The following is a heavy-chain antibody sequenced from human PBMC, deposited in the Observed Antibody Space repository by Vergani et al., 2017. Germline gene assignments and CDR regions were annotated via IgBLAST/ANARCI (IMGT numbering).Heavy chain of an antibody. CDR2: IYSGGST. CDR3: SKWRGTYYYDSSGDYSPPRTVRNYYCMDV. CDR1: GFTVSSNY. V-gene: IGHV3-66*01. J-gene: IGHJ6*03. D-gene: IGHD3-22*01. Sequence: EVQVVETGGGLVQPGGSLRLSCAASGFTVSSNYMSWVRQAPGKGLEWVSVIYSGGSTDYADSVKGRFIIPRDNSKNTLYLQMNSLRAEDTAVYYCSKWRGTYYYDSSGDYSPPRTVRNYYCMDVWGKGTTVTVSS.